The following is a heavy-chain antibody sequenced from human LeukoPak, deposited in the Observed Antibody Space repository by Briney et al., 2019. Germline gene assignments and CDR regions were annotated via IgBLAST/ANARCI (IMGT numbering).Heavy chain of an antibody. CDR1: GFTFSTCS. J-gene: IGHJ4*02. V-gene: IGHV3-48*01. D-gene: IGHD3-22*01. Sequence: GGSLRLSCAASGFTFSTCSMNWVRQAPGKGLEWVSYISSSSTIYYADSVKGRFTISRDNAKNSLYLQMNSLRAEDTAVYYCARGSTYYDSSGQVPFDYWGQGTLVTVSS. CDR2: ISSSSTI. CDR3: ARGSTYYDSSGQVPFDY.